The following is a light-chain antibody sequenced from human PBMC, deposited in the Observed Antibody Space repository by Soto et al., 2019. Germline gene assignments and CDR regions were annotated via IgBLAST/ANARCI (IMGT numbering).Light chain of an antibody. V-gene: IGKV4-1*01. J-gene: IGKJ4*01. CDR1: QSVLYSSSHRNC. CDR2: WAY. CDR3: QKYYGIPLT. Sequence: DIVMTQSPDSLAVSLGERATINCKSSQSVLYSSSHRNCLAWYQQKPGRPPKLLISWAYTRESGVPDRFSGSESGKKFTLTISSLQAEDVAVYYCQKYYGIPLTFGGGTKVEIK.